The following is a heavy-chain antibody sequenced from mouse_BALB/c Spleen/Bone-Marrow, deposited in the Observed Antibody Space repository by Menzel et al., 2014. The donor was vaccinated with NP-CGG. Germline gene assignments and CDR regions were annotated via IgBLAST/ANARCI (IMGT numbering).Heavy chain of an antibody. D-gene: IGHD2-1*01. J-gene: IGHJ3*01. CDR1: GYAFTSYN. CDR2: IGPYNGDT. V-gene: IGHV1S135*01. Sequence: EVQLQESGPELVKPGASVKVSCKASGYAFTSYNIYWVKQSHGKSLEWIGYIGPYNGDTNYNQKFKVKATLTVDKSSSTAYMHLNSLTSEDSAVYYCASCGNYEAWFAYWGQGTLVTVSA. CDR3: ASCGNYEAWFAY.